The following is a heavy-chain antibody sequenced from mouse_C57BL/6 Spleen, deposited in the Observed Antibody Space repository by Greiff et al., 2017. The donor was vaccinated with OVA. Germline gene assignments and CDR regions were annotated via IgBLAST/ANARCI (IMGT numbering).Heavy chain of an antibody. CDR3: ARRYGSSPAWFAY. D-gene: IGHD1-1*01. J-gene: IGHJ3*01. CDR1: GYAFSSYW. CDR2: IYPGDGAP. V-gene: IGHV1-80*01. Sequence: VPLQQSGAELVKPGASVKISCKASGYAFSSYWMNWVKQRPGKGLEWIGQIYPGDGAPNYNGKFKGKAKLTADQSSSTAYMQLSSLTSEDSAVYFCARRYGSSPAWFAYWGQGTLVTVSA.